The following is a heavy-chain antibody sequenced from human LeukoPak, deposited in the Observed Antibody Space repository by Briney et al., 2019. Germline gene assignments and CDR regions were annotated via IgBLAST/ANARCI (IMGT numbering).Heavy chain of an antibody. CDR1: GYTFTSYD. CDR3: ARYPAGESSRGWFASWFDP. V-gene: IGHV1-46*01. J-gene: IGHJ5*02. CDR2: ISPSSGST. D-gene: IGHD6-19*01. Sequence: GASVKVSCKASGYTFTSYDMHWVRQAPGQGLEWMGIISPSSGSTSYAQKFQGRVTMTRDTSTSTVYMELSSLRSEDTAVYYCARYPAGESSRGWFASWFDPWGQGTLVTVSS.